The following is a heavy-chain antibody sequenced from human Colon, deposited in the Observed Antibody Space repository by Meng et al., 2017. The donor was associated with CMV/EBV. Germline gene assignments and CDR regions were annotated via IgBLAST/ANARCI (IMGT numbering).Heavy chain of an antibody. Sequence: VGLLGVGGGGVQPGGSLGLSCVASGFSFNSYAMSWVRQAPGKGLEWVATISGRGATTYYADSLEGRFSISRDNSKNTLFLQMDSVRAEDTAVFYCARDGVIGPFDFWGQGTLVTVSS. CDR3: ARDGVIGPFDF. CDR1: GFSFNSYA. J-gene: IGHJ4*02. V-gene: IGHV3-23*01. CDR2: ISGRGATT. D-gene: IGHD3-16*02.